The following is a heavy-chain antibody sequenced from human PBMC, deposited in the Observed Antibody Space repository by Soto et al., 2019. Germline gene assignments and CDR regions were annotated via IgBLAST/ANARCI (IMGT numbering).Heavy chain of an antibody. CDR2: ISGSNGAT. J-gene: IGHJ5*01. Sequence: QVQLVQSGAEVKKPGASVKVSCKFSGYSFINYGMTWVRQAPGQGFEWMGWISGSNGATNYAQRFQGRVTLTTDTATNTAEMELRSRRLDDTAIYYCARDSKWLIIKGNWFDSWGQGTRVTVSS. V-gene: IGHV1-18*04. D-gene: IGHD5-12*01. CDR1: GYSFINYG. CDR3: ARDSKWLIIKGNWFDS.